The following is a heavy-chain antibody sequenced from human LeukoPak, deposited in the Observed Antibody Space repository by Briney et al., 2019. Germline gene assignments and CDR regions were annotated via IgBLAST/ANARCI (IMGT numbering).Heavy chain of an antibody. CDR3: AREPTIVVPQDAFDI. J-gene: IGHJ3*02. V-gene: IGHV4-30-4*01. Sequence: SETLSLTCTVSGVSITSSDYYWSWIRQPPGKGLEWIGYIYYSGSTSYNPSLKSRLTISVDTSKNQFSLKLSSVTAADTAVYYCAREPTIVVPQDAFDIWGQGTMVTVSS. CDR1: GVSITSSDYY. D-gene: IGHD3-22*01. CDR2: IYYSGST.